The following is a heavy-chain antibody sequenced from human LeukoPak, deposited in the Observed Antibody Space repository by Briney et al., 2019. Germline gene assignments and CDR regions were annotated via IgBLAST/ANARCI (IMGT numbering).Heavy chain of an antibody. Sequence: SQTLSPTCAISGDSVSSNSAAWNWIRQSPSRGLEWLGRTYYRSKWYNGYAVSVKSRVTINPDTSKNQFSLQLNSVTPEDTAVYYCARVFSSAYDTSFDYWGQGTLVTVSS. J-gene: IGHJ4*02. V-gene: IGHV6-1*01. CDR3: ARVFSSAYDTSFDY. D-gene: IGHD5-12*01. CDR2: TYYRSKWYN. CDR1: GDSVSSNSAA.